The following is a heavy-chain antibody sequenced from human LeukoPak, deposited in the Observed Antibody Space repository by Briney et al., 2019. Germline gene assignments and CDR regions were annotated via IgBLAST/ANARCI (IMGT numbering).Heavy chain of an antibody. D-gene: IGHD6-13*01. Sequence: SVKVSCKASGYTFTSYGISWWRRPPGQGLKWWGGSIPTFGTANYAQKFQGRVTITTDESTSTAYMELSSLRSEDTAVYYCARHSSSWYRARGYYMDVWGKGTTVTVSS. CDR3: ARHSSSWYRARGYYMDV. CDR2: SIPTFGTA. V-gene: IGHV1-69*05. J-gene: IGHJ6*03. CDR1: GYTFTSYG.